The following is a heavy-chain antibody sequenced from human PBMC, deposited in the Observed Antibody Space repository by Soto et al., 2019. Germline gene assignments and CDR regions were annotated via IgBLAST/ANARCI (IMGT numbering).Heavy chain of an antibody. Sequence: GGSLRLSCAASGFTFSSYAMHWVRQAPGKGLEWVAVISYDGSNKYYADSVKGRFTISRDNSKNTLYLQMNSLRAEDTAVYYCARWLLIRGTIADYWGQGTLVTVSS. CDR2: ISYDGSNK. CDR3: ARWLLIRGTIADY. J-gene: IGHJ4*02. V-gene: IGHV3-30-3*01. CDR1: GFTFSSYA. D-gene: IGHD1-1*01.